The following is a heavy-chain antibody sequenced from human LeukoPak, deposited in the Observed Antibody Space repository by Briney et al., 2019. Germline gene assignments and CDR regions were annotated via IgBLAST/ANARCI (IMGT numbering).Heavy chain of an antibody. Sequence: SETLSLTCAVSGGSISSGGYSWSWIRQPPGKGLEWIGYIYHSGSTYYNPSLKSRVTISVDRSKNQFSLKLSSVTAADTAVYYCASSLCSSTSCYTGVAFDIWGQGTTVTVSS. J-gene: IGHJ3*02. D-gene: IGHD2-2*02. CDR1: GGSISSGGYS. V-gene: IGHV4-30-2*01. CDR3: ASSLCSSTSCYTGVAFDI. CDR2: IYHSGST.